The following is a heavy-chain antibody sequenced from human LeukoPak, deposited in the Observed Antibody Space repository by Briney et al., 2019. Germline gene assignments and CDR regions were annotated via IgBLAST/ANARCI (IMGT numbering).Heavy chain of an antibody. J-gene: IGHJ4*02. Sequence: GGSLRLSCVASLFSLCIYVMCSVRPAPGRGVGWVSGFCGRGVGTYYAESVKGRFTISRDNSKNTLYLQMNRLRAEDTGVYFCAKDQYIDGSGHYCGDFDCWGQGTLVTVSS. D-gene: IGHD3-22*01. V-gene: IGHV3-23*01. CDR3: AKDQYIDGSGHYCGDFDC. CDR1: LFSLCIYV. CDR2: FCGRGVGT.